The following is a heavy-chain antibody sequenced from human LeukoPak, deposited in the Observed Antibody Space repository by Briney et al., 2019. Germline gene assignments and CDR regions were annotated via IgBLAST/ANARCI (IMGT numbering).Heavy chain of an antibody. D-gene: IGHD5-24*01. CDR2: IYYSGST. CDR3: AIGEMDGMDV. CDR1: GGSISSYY. J-gene: IGHJ6*02. V-gene: IGHV4-59*01. Sequence: PSETLSLTCTVSGGSISSYYWSWIRQPPGKGLEWVGDIYYSGSTNYNPSLKSRVTISVDTSKNQYSLKLSSVTAADTAVYYCAIGEMDGMDVWGQGTTVTVSS.